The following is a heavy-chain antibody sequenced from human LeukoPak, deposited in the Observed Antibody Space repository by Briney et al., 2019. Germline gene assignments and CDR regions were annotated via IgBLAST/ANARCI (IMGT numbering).Heavy chain of an antibody. Sequence: GGSLRLSCVVSGFEFSDFSMNWVRQAPGKGLEWVSFISSSSTYIKYTDSVKGRFTISRDNAKKSLYLQMNDLRVEDTAVYYCARDQTFNNRPWVGSFDMWGQGTVVTVSS. D-gene: IGHD1-14*01. V-gene: IGHV3-21*01. CDR1: GFEFSDFS. CDR2: ISSSSTYI. J-gene: IGHJ3*02. CDR3: ARDQTFNNRPWVGSFDM.